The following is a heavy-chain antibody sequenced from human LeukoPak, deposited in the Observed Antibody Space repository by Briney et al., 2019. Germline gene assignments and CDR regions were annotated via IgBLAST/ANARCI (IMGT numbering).Heavy chain of an antibody. J-gene: IGHJ4*02. CDR1: GFTFSSYW. D-gene: IGHD6-19*01. Sequence: GGSLRLSCAASGFTFSSYWMSWVRQAPGKGLEWVANIKQDGSEKYYVDSVKGRFTISRDNSKNTVDLQMDSLRAEDTAVYYCAKAGSGWYAPYWGQGTLVPVS. CDR2: IKQDGSEK. V-gene: IGHV3-7*01. CDR3: AKAGSGWYAPY.